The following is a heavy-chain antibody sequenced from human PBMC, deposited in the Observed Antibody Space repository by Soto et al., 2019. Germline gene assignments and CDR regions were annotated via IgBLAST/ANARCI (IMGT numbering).Heavy chain of an antibody. CDR1: GYSFSNWW. CDR2: IYPSDSQT. J-gene: IGHJ5*02. CDR3: ARHGFYGDYSSNYFDP. Sequence: VESLKISCKGSGYSFSNWWIAWVRQMPGKGLEYMGIIYPSDSQTRYSPSFQGQVTISADKSISTAYLQWSSLKASDTAIYYCARHGFYGDYSSNYFDPWGQGTLVTVSS. D-gene: IGHD4-17*01. V-gene: IGHV5-51*01.